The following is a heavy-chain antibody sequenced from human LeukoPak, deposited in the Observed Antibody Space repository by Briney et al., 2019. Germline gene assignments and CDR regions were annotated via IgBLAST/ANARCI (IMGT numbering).Heavy chain of an antibody. Sequence: GASVKVSCKASGYTFTGYYMHWVRQAPGQGPEWMGWINPNSGGTNNAQKFQGRVTMTRDTSISTAYMELSRLRSDDTAVYYCAREVDYDSSGYYRDYYYGMDVWGQGTTVTVSS. V-gene: IGHV1-2*02. CDR2: INPNSGGT. CDR3: AREVDYDSSGYYRDYYYGMDV. D-gene: IGHD3-22*01. CDR1: GYTFTGYY. J-gene: IGHJ6*02.